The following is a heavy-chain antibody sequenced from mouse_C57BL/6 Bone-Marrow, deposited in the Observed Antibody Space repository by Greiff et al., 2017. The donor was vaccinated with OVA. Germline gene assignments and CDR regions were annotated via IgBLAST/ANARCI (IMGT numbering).Heavy chain of an antibody. CDR1: GFNIKDYY. Sequence: EVKLVESGAELVKPGASVKLSCTASGFNIKDYYMHWVKQRTEQGLEWIGRIDPEDGETKYAPKFQGKATIIADTSSNTAYLQLSSLTSEDTAVYYCAREDTTVVAKDYFDYWGKGTTLTVSS. V-gene: IGHV14-2*01. J-gene: IGHJ2*01. CDR3: AREDTTVVAKDYFDY. D-gene: IGHD1-1*01. CDR2: IDPEDGET.